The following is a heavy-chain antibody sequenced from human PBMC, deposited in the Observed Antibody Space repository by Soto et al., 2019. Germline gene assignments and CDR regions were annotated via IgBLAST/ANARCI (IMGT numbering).Heavy chain of an antibody. CDR1: GYTFTSYY. CDR2: INPSGGST. J-gene: IGHJ4*02. V-gene: IGHV1-46*03. Sequence: QVQLVQSGAEVKKPGASVKVSCKASGYTFTSYYMHWVRQAPGQGLEWMGIINPSGGSTSYAQKFQGRVTMTRDTSTSTVYMELSRLRSEDTAVYYCAREYCSGGSCYWYFDYWGQGTLVTVSS. CDR3: AREYCSGGSCYWYFDY. D-gene: IGHD2-15*01.